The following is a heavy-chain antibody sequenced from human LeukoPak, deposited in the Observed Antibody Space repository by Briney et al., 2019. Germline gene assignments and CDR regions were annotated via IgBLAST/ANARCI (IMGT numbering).Heavy chain of an antibody. J-gene: IGHJ6*03. CDR1: GGSFSGYY. V-gene: IGHV4-34*01. CDR2: INHSGST. Sequence: SETLSLTCAVYGGSFSGYYWSWIRQPPGKGLEWIGEINHSGSTNYNPSLKSRVTISVDTSKNQFSLKLSSVTAADTAVYYCARVFYYYYYMDVWGKGTTVTISS. CDR3: ARVFYYYYYMDV.